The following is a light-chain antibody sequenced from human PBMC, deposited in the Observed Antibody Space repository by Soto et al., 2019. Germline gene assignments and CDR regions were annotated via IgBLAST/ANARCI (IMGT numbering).Light chain of an antibody. J-gene: IGKJ1*01. CDR1: QSISSSY. V-gene: IGKV3D-7*01. Sequence: EVVLTQSPATLSLSPGEGATLPCRVSQSISSSYLSWYQQRPGQAPRLLIYGASTRATGIPARFSGSGRGSGTDFTLTISSLQPEDFAVYYCQHRSNWQWTFGQGTKVDIK. CDR2: GAS. CDR3: QHRSNWQWT.